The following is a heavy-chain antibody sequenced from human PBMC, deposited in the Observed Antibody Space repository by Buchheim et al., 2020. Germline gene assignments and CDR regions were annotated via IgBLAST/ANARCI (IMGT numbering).Heavy chain of an antibody. Sequence: QVQLVESGGGVVQPGRSLRLSCAASGFTFSSYAMHWVRQAPGKGLEWVAVISYDGSNKYYADSVKGRFTISRDNSKNTLYLQMNSLRAEDTAVYYCARDTSMYYDILTGFDYWGQGTL. V-gene: IGHV3-30*04. CDR1: GFTFSSYA. D-gene: IGHD3-9*01. CDR3: ARDTSMYYDILTGFDY. J-gene: IGHJ4*02. CDR2: ISYDGSNK.